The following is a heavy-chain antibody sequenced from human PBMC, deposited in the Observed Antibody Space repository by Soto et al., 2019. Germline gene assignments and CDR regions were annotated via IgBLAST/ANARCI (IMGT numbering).Heavy chain of an antibody. J-gene: IGHJ6*02. D-gene: IGHD2-15*01. CDR3: ARIRGYCSGGSCYFYYFAMDV. V-gene: IGHV2-26*01. Sequence: QVTLKESGPVLVKPTETLTLTCTVSGFSLSDADVGVAWIRQPPGKALEWLAHILSNDEEVFSSSLRTRLTISKDTSRNQVVLTMSNMEPVDTATYYCARIRGYCSGGSCYFYYFAMDVWGQGTTVTVS. CDR2: ILSNDEE. CDR1: GFSLSDADVG.